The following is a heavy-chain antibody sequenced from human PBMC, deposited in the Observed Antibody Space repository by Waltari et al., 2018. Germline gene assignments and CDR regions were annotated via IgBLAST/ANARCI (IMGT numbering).Heavy chain of an antibody. CDR2: IYHSGRT. J-gene: IGHJ4*02. D-gene: IGHD1-26*01. V-gene: IGHV4-38-2*01. CDR3: ARNSGNYSFFY. Sequence: VQLQESGPGLVKPSDTLSPTCAVSGYSISSGYFWGRIRQPPGKGLEWIGSIYHSGRTYYNPSLNSRVTISVDTSKNQFSLKLSSVTAADTAVYYCARNSGNYSFFYWGQGTLVTVSS. CDR1: GYSISSGYF.